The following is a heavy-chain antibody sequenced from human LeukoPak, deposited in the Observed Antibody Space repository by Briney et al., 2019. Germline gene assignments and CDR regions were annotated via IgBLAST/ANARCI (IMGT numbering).Heavy chain of an antibody. D-gene: IGHD2-2*01. CDR1: GGSISSSSYY. CDR3: ARDNVVPAEFCAFDI. CDR2: IYYSGST. V-gene: IGHV4-39*07. Sequence: PSETLSLTCTVSGGSISSSSYYWGWIRQPPGKGLEWIGSIYYSGSTYYNPSLKSRVTITVDTSKNQFSLKLSPVTAADTAVYYCARDNVVPAEFCAFDIWGQGTMVTVSS. J-gene: IGHJ3*02.